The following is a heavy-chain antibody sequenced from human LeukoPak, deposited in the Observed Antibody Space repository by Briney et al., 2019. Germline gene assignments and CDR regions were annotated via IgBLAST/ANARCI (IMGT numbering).Heavy chain of an antibody. Sequence: GGSLRLSCTASGFSFSGHWMHWARQLPGKGLVWVSRISPTGSTTSYADSVKGRFTVSRDNAKNTLYLQVNNLRAEDTAVYYCARAVYSSGWYPWFDPWGQGTLVTVSS. V-gene: IGHV3-74*01. CDR3: ARAVYSSGWYPWFDP. J-gene: IGHJ5*02. D-gene: IGHD6-19*01. CDR1: GFSFSGHW. CDR2: ISPTGSTT.